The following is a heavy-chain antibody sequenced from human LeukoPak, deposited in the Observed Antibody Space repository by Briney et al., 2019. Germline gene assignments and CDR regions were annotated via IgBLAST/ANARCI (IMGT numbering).Heavy chain of an antibody. Sequence: ASVKVSCKASGYTFTGYYMHWMRQAPGQGLEWMGWINPNSGGTNYAQKFQGRVTMTRDTSISTAYMELSRLRSNDTAVYYCARVPDAYGDYFWYNWFDPWGQGTLVTVSS. J-gene: IGHJ5*02. CDR1: GYTFTGYY. V-gene: IGHV1-2*02. D-gene: IGHD4-17*01. CDR2: INPNSGGT. CDR3: ARVPDAYGDYFWYNWFDP.